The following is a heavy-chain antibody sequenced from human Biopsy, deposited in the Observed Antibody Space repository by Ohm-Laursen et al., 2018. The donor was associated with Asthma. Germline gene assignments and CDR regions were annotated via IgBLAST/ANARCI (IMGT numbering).Heavy chain of an antibody. J-gene: IGHJ3*02. V-gene: IGHV3-23*01. CDR2: ISGSGGST. Sequence: SLRLSCAASGFTFSSYAMSWVRQAPGKGLEWVSAISGSGGSTYYGDSVKGRFTISRDNSKNTLYLQMNSLRAEDTGVYYCAKEWGSNYFFDIWGQGTMVTASS. CDR3: AKEWGSNYFFDI. D-gene: IGHD1-1*01. CDR1: GFTFSSYA.